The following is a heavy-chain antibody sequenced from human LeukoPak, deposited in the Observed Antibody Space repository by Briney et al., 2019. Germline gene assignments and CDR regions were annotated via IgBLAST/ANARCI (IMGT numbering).Heavy chain of an antibody. V-gene: IGHV4-39*07. CDR3: ASLLYGSGTFDP. D-gene: IGHD3-10*01. CDR2: IYYSGST. CDR1: GGSISSNSYY. Sequence: SETLSLTCAVSGGSISSNSYYWGWIRQPPGKGLEWIGSIYYSGSTNYNPSLKSRVTISVDTSKNQFSLKLSSVTAADTAVYYCASLLYGSGTFDPWGQGTLVTVSS. J-gene: IGHJ5*02.